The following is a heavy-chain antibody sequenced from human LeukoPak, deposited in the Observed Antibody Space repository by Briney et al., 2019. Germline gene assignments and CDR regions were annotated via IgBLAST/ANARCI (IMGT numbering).Heavy chain of an antibody. CDR2: IIYIFGTG. D-gene: IGHD3-22*01. CDR1: GRTFSSYA. CDR3: ARENADTYYYDSSGYHDAFDI. V-gene: IGHV1-69*05. Sequence: SSVKVSCKASGRTFSSYAISWVRQAPGHGLEWMGGIIYIFGTGSYAQKFEGRVTITTDESTSTAYMELSSLRSEDTAVYYCARENADTYYYDSSGYHDAFDICGQGTMVTVSS. J-gene: IGHJ3*02.